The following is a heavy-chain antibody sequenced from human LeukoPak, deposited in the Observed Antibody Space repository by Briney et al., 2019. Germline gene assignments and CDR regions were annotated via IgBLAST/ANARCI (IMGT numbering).Heavy chain of an antibody. Sequence: GRSLRLSCAASGFTFDDYAMHWVRQAPGKGLEWVSGISWNSGSIGYADSVKGRFTISRDNAKNSLYLQMNSLRAEDTAVYYCARAAGYSSSWYFDYYYYYMDVWGKGTTVTISS. CDR3: ARAAGYSSSWYFDYYYYYMDV. CDR1: GFTFDDYA. J-gene: IGHJ6*03. D-gene: IGHD6-13*01. V-gene: IGHV3-9*01. CDR2: ISWNSGSI.